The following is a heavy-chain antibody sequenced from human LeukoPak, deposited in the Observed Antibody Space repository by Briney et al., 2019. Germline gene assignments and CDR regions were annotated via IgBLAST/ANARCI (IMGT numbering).Heavy chain of an antibody. CDR2: IYYSGST. D-gene: IGHD3-3*01. CDR3: ARVAGYDFWSGYYEH. J-gene: IGHJ1*01. Sequence: PSETLSLTCTVSGGSISSYYWSWIRQPPGKGLEWIGYIYYSGSTNYNPSLKSRVTISVDTSKNQFSLKLSSVTAADTAVYYCARVAGYDFWSGYYEHWSPGTLVTVSS. V-gene: IGHV4-59*01. CDR1: GGSISSYY.